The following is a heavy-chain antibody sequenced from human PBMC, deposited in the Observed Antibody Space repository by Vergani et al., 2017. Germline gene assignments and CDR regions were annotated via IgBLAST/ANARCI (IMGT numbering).Heavy chain of an antibody. CDR1: GDSVSSNSAA. D-gene: IGHD3-16*01. V-gene: IGHV6-1*01. CDR2: TYYRSKWYN. CDR3: ARWGLITDSFDI. Sequence: QVQLQQSGPGLVKPSQTLSLTCAISGDSVSSNSAAWNWIRKSPSIGLEWLGRTYYRSKWYNDYAVSVKRRITINPDTSKNQCSLQLNSLTPGDTAVYYCARWGLITDSFDIWGQGTLVTVSS. J-gene: IGHJ3*02.